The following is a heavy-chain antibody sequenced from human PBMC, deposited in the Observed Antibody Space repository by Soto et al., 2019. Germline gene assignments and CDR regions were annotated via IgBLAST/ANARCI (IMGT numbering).Heavy chain of an antibody. CDR3: ARGIATGQLDP. J-gene: IGHJ5*02. D-gene: IGHD2-15*01. CDR1: GYTFTRYT. V-gene: IGHV1-3*01. CDR2: INPDNGNT. Sequence: ASVKVSCKASGYTFTRYTMNGVRQAPGQRLEWMGWINPDNGNTKSSQKFQDRVIITRDTSASTAYMDLSSLRSEDTAVYYCARGIATGQLDPWGQGTLVTVSS.